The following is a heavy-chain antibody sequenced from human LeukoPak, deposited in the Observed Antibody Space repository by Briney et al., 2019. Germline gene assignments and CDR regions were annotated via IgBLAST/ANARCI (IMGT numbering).Heavy chain of an antibody. Sequence: GESLKISCKGSGYSFSTYWIGWVRQMPGKGLEWMGIIYPGDSDTRYSPSFQGRVTISADKSTSTAYLQWSSLKASDTAMYYCARHGQQQLENWFDPWGQGTLVTVSS. D-gene: IGHD6-13*01. CDR3: ARHGQQQLENWFDP. J-gene: IGHJ5*02. CDR1: GYSFSTYW. CDR2: IYPGDSDT. V-gene: IGHV5-51*01.